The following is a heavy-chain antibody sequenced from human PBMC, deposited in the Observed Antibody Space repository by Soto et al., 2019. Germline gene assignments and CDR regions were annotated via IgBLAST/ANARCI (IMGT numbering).Heavy chain of an antibody. CDR2: IYPGDSDT. Sequence: GESLKISYTGSGYAFTRYWIAWVRQMKGKGLEWMGIIYPGDSDTRYSPSFQGQVTISADKSITTAYLQWSSLKASDTAMYYCARGYCTTTICDPWFDPWGQGTLVTVSS. D-gene: IGHD2-2*01. V-gene: IGHV5-51*01. CDR1: GYAFTRYW. CDR3: ARGYCTTTICDPWFDP. J-gene: IGHJ5*02.